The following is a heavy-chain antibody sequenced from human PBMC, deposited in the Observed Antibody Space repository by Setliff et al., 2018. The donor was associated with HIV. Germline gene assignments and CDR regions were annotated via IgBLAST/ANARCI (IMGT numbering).Heavy chain of an antibody. CDR3: ARDGADYNFRSGTHPFDI. V-gene: IGHV7-4-1*02. J-gene: IGHJ4*02. Sequence: VASVKVSCKASGYTFNTYPINWVRQAPGQGLELMGWINTATGSPRFAQGFRGRFGFSLDASVTTTYLHINNLEAADSAIYYCARDGADYNFRSGTHPFDIWGQGTLVTVSS. CDR2: INTATGSP. CDR1: GYTFNTYP. D-gene: IGHD3-3*01.